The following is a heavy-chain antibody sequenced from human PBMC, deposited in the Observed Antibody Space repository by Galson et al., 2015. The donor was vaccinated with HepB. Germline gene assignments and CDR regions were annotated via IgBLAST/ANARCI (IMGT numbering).Heavy chain of an antibody. J-gene: IGHJ5*02. V-gene: IGHV4-30-2*01. CDR2: IYHSGST. CDR1: GVSISSGDYS. D-gene: IGHD1-1*01. Sequence: TLSLTCTVSGVSISSGDYSWSWIRQPPGKGLEWIGYIYHSGSTYYNPSLKSRVTISIDRSKNQFSLKLSSVTAADTAMYYCARAPTAVPRFDPWGQGTLVTVSS. CDR3: ARAPTAVPRFDP.